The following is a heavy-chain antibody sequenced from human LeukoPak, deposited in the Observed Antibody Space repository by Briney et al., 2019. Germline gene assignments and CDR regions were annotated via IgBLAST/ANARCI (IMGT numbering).Heavy chain of an antibody. CDR1: GGSISSSSYY. Sequence: ASETLSLTCTVSGGSISSSSYYWSWIRQPPGKGLEWIGYIYYSGSTNYNPSLKSRVTISVDTSKNQFSLKMSSVTAADTAVYYCARARDGHIDNWFDPWGQGTLVIVSS. CDR3: ARARDGHIDNWFDP. J-gene: IGHJ5*02. V-gene: IGHV4-61*01. CDR2: IYYSGST. D-gene: IGHD5-24*01.